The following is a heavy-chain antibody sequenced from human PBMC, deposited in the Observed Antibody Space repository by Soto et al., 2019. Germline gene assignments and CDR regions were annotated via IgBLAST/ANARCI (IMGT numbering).Heavy chain of an antibody. CDR3: ARGGPWWGIAVADTGTFDI. CDR2: IYYSGST. Sequence: QVQLQESGPGLVKPSETLSLTCTVSGGSINNYYWSWIRQPPGKGLEWIGYIYYSGSTNYNRSLRSRVTISVDTSKKQFSLKLSSVTAADTAVYYCARGGPWWGIAVADTGTFDIWGQGTMVTVSS. D-gene: IGHD6-19*01. CDR1: GGSINNYY. V-gene: IGHV4-59*01. J-gene: IGHJ3*02.